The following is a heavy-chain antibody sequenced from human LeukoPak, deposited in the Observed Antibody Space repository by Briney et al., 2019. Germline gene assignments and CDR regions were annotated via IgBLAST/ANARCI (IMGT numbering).Heavy chain of an antibody. CDR2: IGGSGYST. D-gene: IGHD2-2*01. Sequence: PGESLRLSCAASGFTFSSYAMSWVRQAPGRGLEWVSSIGGSGYSTYYADSVKGRFTISRDNSENTLHLQMSSLRAEDTAVYYCAKDRGAYCSSTSCSLYFDPWGQGTLVTVSS. CDR1: GFTFSSYA. CDR3: AKDRGAYCSSTSCSLYFDP. V-gene: IGHV3-23*01. J-gene: IGHJ4*02.